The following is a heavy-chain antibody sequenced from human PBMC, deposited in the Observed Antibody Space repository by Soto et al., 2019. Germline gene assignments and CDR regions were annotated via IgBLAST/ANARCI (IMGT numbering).Heavy chain of an antibody. CDR2: IWYDGSKK. V-gene: IGHV3-33*03. CDR1: GFPFSSYG. Sequence: GGSLRLSCAASGFPFSSYGMHWVRQAPGKGLDWVGVIWYDGSKKDYAESVKGRFTISRDNSKNMLYLQMNSLRADDTAVYYCASSINWGQGTLVTVSS. J-gene: IGHJ4*02. CDR3: ASSIN.